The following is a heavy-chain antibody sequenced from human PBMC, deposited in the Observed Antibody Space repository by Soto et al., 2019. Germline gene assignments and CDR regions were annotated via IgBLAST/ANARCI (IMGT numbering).Heavy chain of an antibody. V-gene: IGHV1-18*01. J-gene: IGHJ4*02. D-gene: IGHD2-21*01. Sequence: QVQLVQSGAEVKKPGASVKVSCKASGYTFTNYGISWVRQAPGQGLEWMGWISAYNGNTDYAQKLQGRVTTTTDTSTSAAYMELRSLRSDDTAVYYCARVGAYCVSPRCHDYWGQGTLVTVSS. CDR2: ISAYNGNT. CDR3: ARVGAYCVSPRCHDY. CDR1: GYTFTNYG.